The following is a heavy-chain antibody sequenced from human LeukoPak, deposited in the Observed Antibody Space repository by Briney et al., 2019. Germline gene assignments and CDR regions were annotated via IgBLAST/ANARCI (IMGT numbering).Heavy chain of an antibody. J-gene: IGHJ4*02. D-gene: IGHD6-19*01. Sequence: VGSLRLSCAASGFTFSSYAMSWVRQAPGKGLEWVSAISGSGGSTYYADSVKGRFTISRDNSKNTLYLQMNSLRAEHTAVYYCAKGTRIAVAFDYWGQGTLVTVSS. CDR2: ISGSGGST. V-gene: IGHV3-23*01. CDR1: GFTFSSYA. CDR3: AKGTRIAVAFDY.